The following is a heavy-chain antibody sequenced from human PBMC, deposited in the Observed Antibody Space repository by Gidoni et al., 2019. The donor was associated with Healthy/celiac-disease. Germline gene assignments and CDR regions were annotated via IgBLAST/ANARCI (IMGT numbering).Heavy chain of an antibody. J-gene: IGHJ4*02. Sequence: EVQLVESGGGLVQPGGSLRLSCAASGFTFSSYWMRWVRQAPGKGVEWVANIKQDGSEKYYVDSVKGRFTISRDNAKNSLYLQMNSLRAEDTAVYYCARDYFSARTSPLDYWGQGTLVTVSS. CDR3: ARDYFSARTSPLDY. V-gene: IGHV3-7*01. CDR1: GFTFSSYW. CDR2: IKQDGSEK. D-gene: IGHD1-7*01.